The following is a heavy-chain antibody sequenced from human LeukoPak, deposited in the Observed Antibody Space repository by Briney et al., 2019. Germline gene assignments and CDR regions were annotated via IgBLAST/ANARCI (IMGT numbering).Heavy chain of an antibody. CDR2: ISYDGSNK. CDR1: GFTFSSYA. J-gene: IGHJ4*02. Sequence: GRSLRLSCAASGFTFSSYAMHWVRQAPGEGLEWVAVISYDGSNKYYADSVKGRFTISRDNSKNTLYLQMNSLRAEDTAVYYCANVKAVAGCYFDYWGQGTLVTVSS. V-gene: IGHV3-30-3*01. D-gene: IGHD6-19*01. CDR3: ANVKAVAGCYFDY.